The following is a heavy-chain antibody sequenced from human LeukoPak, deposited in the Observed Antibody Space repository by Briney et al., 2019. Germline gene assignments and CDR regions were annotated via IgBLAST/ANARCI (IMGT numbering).Heavy chain of an antibody. J-gene: IGHJ4*02. CDR2: IRGSGGST. Sequence: GGSLRLSCAASGFTFSSYAMNWVRQAPGKGLEWVSGIRGSGGSTYYTDSVKGRFTISRDNSKNTVYLQMNSMRAEDTAVYYCAKSVRRYYDSSGFDFWGQGTLVTVSS. CDR3: AKSVRRYYDSSGFDF. D-gene: IGHD3-22*01. V-gene: IGHV3-23*01. CDR1: GFTFSSYA.